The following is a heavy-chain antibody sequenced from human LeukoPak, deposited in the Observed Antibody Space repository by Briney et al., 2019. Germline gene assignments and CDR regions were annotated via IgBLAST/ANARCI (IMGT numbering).Heavy chain of an antibody. Sequence: GGSLKISCKASGYSFSSYWIGWVRQMPGKGLEWMGIIYPGDSDTRYSPSFQGQVTISADKSINTAYLQWSSLKASDTAMYYCARHDNGGMVRGIIPADALDIWGQGTMVTVSS. CDR3: ARHDNGGMVRGIIPADALDI. CDR2: IYPGDSDT. V-gene: IGHV5-51*01. D-gene: IGHD3-10*01. J-gene: IGHJ3*02. CDR1: GYSFSSYW.